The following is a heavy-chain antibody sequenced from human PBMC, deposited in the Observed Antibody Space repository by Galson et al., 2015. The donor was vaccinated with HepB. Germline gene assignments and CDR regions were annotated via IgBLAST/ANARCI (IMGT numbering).Heavy chain of an antibody. CDR3: ARDGARRFYNWFDP. CDR2: INTNTGNS. Sequence: SVKVSCKASGYTFIKYAMNWVRQAPGQGLEWMGWINTNTGNSMYAQGFTGRFAFSLDTSVSTAYLQISGLKAEDTAVYYCARDGARRFYNWFDPWGQGTLVTVSS. D-gene: IGHD1-14*01. CDR1: GYTFIKYA. V-gene: IGHV7-4-1*02. J-gene: IGHJ5*02.